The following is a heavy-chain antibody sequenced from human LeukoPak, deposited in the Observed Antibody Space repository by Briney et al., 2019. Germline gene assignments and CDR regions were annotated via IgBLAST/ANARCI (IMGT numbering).Heavy chain of an antibody. J-gene: IGHJ4*02. CDR1: GGSISSGGYY. CDR3: ARDLAAAYDY. Sequence: PSQTLSLTCTVSGGSISSGGYYWSWIRQPPGKGLEWIGYIYYSGSTNYNPSLKSRVTISVDTSKNQFSLKLSSVTAADTAVYYCARDLAAAYDYWGQGTLVTVSS. V-gene: IGHV4-61*08. CDR2: IYYSGST. D-gene: IGHD6-13*01.